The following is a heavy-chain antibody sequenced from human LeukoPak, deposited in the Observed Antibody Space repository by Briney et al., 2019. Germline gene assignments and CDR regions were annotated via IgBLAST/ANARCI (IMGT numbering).Heavy chain of an antibody. Sequence: ASVKVSCKVSGYTLTELSMHWVRQAPGKGLEWMGGFDPEDGETIYAQKFQGRVTMTEDTSTDTAYMELSSLRSEDTAVYYCAKDFKRSGGSHIDYWGQGTLVTVSS. V-gene: IGHV1-24*01. CDR3: AKDFKRSGGSHIDY. J-gene: IGHJ4*02. CDR2: FDPEDGET. D-gene: IGHD2-15*01. CDR1: GYTLTELS.